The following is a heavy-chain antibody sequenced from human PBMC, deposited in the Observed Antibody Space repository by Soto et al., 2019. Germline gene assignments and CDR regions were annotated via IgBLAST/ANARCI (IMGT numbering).Heavy chain of an antibody. Sequence: XETLSVTCGVSGGTVASSKWWSWVRQSPGGGLEWIVNVYHTGDTNFNPSLQSRVTISVDKSNNQFSLRLNSLTAADTAVYFCAREIVTAGGNNYFDTWGPGTLVTVSS. CDR3: AREIVTAGGNNYFDT. CDR1: GGTVASSKW. D-gene: IGHD2-21*02. V-gene: IGHV4-4*01. J-gene: IGHJ5*01. CDR2: VYHTGDT.